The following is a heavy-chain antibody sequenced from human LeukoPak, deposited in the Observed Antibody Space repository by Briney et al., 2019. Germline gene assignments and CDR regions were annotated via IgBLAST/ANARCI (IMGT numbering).Heavy chain of an antibody. D-gene: IGHD1-1*01. CDR3: ARERDDDPFDI. J-gene: IGHJ3*02. Sequence: SVKVSCKASGGTFSSYAISWVRQAPGQGLEWMGRIIPILGIANYAQKFQGRVTITADKSTSTAYMELSSLRSEDTAVYYCARERDDDPFDIWGQGTLVIVSS. CDR1: GGTFSSYA. V-gene: IGHV1-69*04. CDR2: IIPILGIA.